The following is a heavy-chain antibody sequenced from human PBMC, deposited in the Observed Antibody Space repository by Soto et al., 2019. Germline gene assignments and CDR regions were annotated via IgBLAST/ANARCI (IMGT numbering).Heavy chain of an antibody. D-gene: IGHD3-22*01. Sequence: GESLKISCKGSGYSFAGYWITWVRQKPGKGLEWMGRIDPSDSQTYYSPSFRGHVTISVTKSITTVFLQWSSLRASDTAMYYCARQIYDSDTGPNFQYYFGSCRQLPPFTVS. J-gene: IGHJ4*02. CDR3: ARQIYDSDTGPNFQYYFGS. CDR1: GYSFAGYW. CDR2: IDPSDSQT. V-gene: IGHV5-10-1*01.